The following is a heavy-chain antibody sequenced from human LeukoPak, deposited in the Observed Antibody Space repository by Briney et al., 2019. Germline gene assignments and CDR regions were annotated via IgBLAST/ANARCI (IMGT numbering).Heavy chain of an antibody. CDR1: GRTFSSYA. CDR3: ARVGDDYGDYIWFDP. D-gene: IGHD4-17*01. Sequence: SVKLSCKSSGRTFSSYAISWGRQAPGQGPEWMGGIIPIFGTANYAQKFQGRVTITADESTSTAYMEPSSLRSEDTAVYYCARVGDDYGDYIWFDPWGQGTLVTVSS. J-gene: IGHJ5*02. CDR2: IIPIFGTA. V-gene: IGHV1-69*13.